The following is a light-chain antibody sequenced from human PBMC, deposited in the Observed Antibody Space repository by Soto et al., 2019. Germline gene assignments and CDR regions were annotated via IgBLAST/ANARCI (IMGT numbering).Light chain of an antibody. CDR3: QQYNSFSRT. CDR1: QSISTW. V-gene: IGKV1-5*03. CDR2: KAS. Sequence: DIQMTQSPSTLSASVGDRVAITCRASQSISTWLAWYQQKPGKAPKLLIFKASTLESGVPSRFSGSGSGTEFTLTISRLQPDDFAPYYCQQYNSFSRTFGQGTTLEIK. J-gene: IGKJ2*01.